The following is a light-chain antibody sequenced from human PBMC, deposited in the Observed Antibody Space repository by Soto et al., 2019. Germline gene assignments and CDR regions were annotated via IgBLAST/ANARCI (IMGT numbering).Light chain of an antibody. V-gene: IGLV2-14*01. J-gene: IGLJ1*01. CDR3: SSFTSSSLYV. CDR1: SSDVGGYNY. CDR2: EVS. Sequence: QSALTQPASVSGSPGQSIAISCTGTSSDVGGYNYVSWYQQHPGKAPKLLISEVSNRPSGVSDRFSGSKSGNTASLTISGLQTEEEADYYCSSFTSSSLYVFGTGTKLTVL.